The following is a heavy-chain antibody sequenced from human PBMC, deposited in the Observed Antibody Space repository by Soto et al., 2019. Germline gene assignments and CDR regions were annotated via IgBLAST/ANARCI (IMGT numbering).Heavy chain of an antibody. D-gene: IGHD3-9*01. J-gene: IGHJ4*02. CDR2: INSDGSST. Sequence: EVQLVESGGGLVQPGGSLRLSCAASGFTFSSYWMHWVRQAPGKGLVWFSRINSDGSSTSYADSVKGRFTISRDNAKNTLYLQMNSLRAEDTAVYYCARVFYDILTGYYPFDYWGQGTLVTVSS. CDR1: GFTFSSYW. V-gene: IGHV3-74*01. CDR3: ARVFYDILTGYYPFDY.